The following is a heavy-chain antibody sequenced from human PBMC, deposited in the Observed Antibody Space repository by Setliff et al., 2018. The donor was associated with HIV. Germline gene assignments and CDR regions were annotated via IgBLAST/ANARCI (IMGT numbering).Heavy chain of an antibody. CDR2: VSASGTT. V-gene: IGHV4-4*08. CDR3: ARDRPPSTVDMLGAFDR. Sequence: KPSETLSLTCSVSGGSMSRVYWTWIRQPPGKGLEWIGYVSASGTTKYNPSLQSRVTISGDSSKNQFSLRLSSVTAADTAVYYCARDRPPSTVDMLGAFDRWGQGTMVTVS. J-gene: IGHJ3*02. CDR1: GGSMSRVY. D-gene: IGHD4-17*01.